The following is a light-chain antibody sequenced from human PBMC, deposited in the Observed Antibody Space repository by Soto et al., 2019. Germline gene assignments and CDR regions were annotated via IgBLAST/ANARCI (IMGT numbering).Light chain of an antibody. V-gene: IGLV1-44*01. J-gene: IGLJ1*01. CDR3: AAWDDSLNAL. CDR2: LND. Sequence: QSFLTQPPSLSATPGQRVNISCSGSFSNIGDNAVNWYQQLPGAAPKLLIYLNDQRPSGVPDRFSGSKSGTSAFLAISGLQSEGEADYYCAAWDDSLNALFGTGTKVTVL. CDR1: FSNIGDNA.